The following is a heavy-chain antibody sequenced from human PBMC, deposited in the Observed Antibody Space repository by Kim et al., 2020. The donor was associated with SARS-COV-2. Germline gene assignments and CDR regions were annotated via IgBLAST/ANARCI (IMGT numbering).Heavy chain of an antibody. CDR1: GFTFSNYA. Sequence: GGSLRLSCAASGFTFSNYALHWVRQAPGKGLVWVAVISCDGSNKYYAESVKGQFTISRDSSKNTLYLQMNSLRAEDTAVYYCARGGYYSGSGPYYYDGMDVWGQGTTVTVSS. CDR3: ARGGYYSGSGPYYYDGMDV. CDR2: ISCDGSNK. V-gene: IGHV3-30*04. J-gene: IGHJ6*02. D-gene: IGHD3-10*01.